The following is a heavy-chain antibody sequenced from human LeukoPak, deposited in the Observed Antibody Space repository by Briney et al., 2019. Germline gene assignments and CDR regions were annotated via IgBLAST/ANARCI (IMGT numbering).Heavy chain of an antibody. D-gene: IGHD3-22*01. CDR3: ARNYYDSSGYYEYYFDY. J-gene: IGHJ4*02. V-gene: IGHV4-59*01. CDR1: GGSISSYY. Sequence: PSETLSLTCTVSGGSISSYYWSWIRQPPGKGLEWIGYIYYSGGTNYNPSLKSRVTISVDTSKNQFSLKLSSVTAADTAVYYCARNYYDSSGYYEYYFDYWGQGTLVTVSS. CDR2: IYYSGGT.